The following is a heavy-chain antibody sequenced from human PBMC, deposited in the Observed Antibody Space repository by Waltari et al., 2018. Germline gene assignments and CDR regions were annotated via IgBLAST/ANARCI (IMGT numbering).Heavy chain of an antibody. J-gene: IGHJ4*02. CDR2: IYYTGNT. CDR1: GSSISSYY. CDR3: ARLSYNNGWYRVDN. D-gene: IGHD6-19*01. V-gene: IGHV4-59*01. Sequence: QVQLQESGPGVVKPSETLSLTCSVSGSSISSYYWTWIRQPPGKGLEWIGYIYYTGNTNYNPSLKSRVAMSVDMSRKKFSLNLSSVSAADTAIYYCARLSYNNGWYRVDNWGQGTLVTVYS.